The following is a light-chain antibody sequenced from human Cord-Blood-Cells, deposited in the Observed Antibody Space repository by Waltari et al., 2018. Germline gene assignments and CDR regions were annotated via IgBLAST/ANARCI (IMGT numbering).Light chain of an antibody. J-gene: IGLJ3*02. CDR1: SSDVGGYNY. Sequence: QLALPQPAAVSGSLGQSVTISCSGTSSDVGGYNYVSWYQQHPGKAPKLMIYDVSNRPSGVSNRFSGSKSGNTASLTIPGLQADDEAAYYCRLYPGSSTWVFGEGTKLTVL. CDR2: DVS. V-gene: IGLV2-14*01. CDR3: RLYPGSSTWV.